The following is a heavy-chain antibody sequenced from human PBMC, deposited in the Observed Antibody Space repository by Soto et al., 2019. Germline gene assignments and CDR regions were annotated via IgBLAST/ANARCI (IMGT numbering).Heavy chain of an antibody. D-gene: IGHD2-2*01. CDR2: ISWDGGST. Sequence: GGSLRLSCAASGFTFDDYTMHWVRQAPGKGLEWVSLISWDGGSTYYADSVKGRFTISRDNSKNSLYLQMNSLRTEDTALYYCAKDIGGYGCSSTSCYYYYGMDVWGQGTTVTVSS. V-gene: IGHV3-43*01. CDR1: GFTFDDYT. CDR3: AKDIGGYGCSSTSCYYYYGMDV. J-gene: IGHJ6*02.